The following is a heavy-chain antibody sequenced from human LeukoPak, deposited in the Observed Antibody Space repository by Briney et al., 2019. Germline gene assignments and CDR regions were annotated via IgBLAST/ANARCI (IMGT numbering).Heavy chain of an antibody. CDR2: IHEDGSQK. CDR1: GFTFSIYW. J-gene: IGHJ5*02. V-gene: IGHV3-7*01. D-gene: IGHD3-16*02. Sequence: GGSLRLSCAASGFTFSIYWMTWVRQAPGKGLEWVANIHEDGSQKYYVDSVKGRFTISRDNAKNSLYLQMSSLRAEDTSVYYCARVSRLRNPRTLDLWGQGTLVTVS. CDR3: ARVSRLRNPRTLDL.